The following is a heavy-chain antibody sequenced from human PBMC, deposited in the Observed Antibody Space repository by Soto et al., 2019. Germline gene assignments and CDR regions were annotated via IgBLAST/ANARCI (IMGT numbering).Heavy chain of an antibody. D-gene: IGHD2-2*01. V-gene: IGHV1-69*13. CDR1: GGTFSSYA. Sequence: SVKVSCKASGGTFSSYAISWVRQAPGQGLEWMGGIIPIFGTANYAQKFQGRVTITADESTSTAYMELSSLRSEDTAVYYCARSEGYQLRWAWLDPWGQGTLVTVSS. CDR3: ARSEGYQLRWAWLDP. J-gene: IGHJ5*02. CDR2: IIPIFGTA.